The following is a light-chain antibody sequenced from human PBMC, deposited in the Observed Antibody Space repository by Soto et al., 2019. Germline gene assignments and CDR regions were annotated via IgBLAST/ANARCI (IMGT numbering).Light chain of an antibody. CDR2: EVS. CDR3: SSHAGSTKFVV. Sequence: QSALTQPPSASGSPGQSVTISCTGTSSDVGGYNHVSWYQQHPGKAPKLMIYEVSKRPSGVPYRFSGSKSGNTASLTVSGLQADDEADDYCSSHAGSTKFVVFGGGTKVTVL. CDR1: SSDVGGYNH. V-gene: IGLV2-8*01. J-gene: IGLJ2*01.